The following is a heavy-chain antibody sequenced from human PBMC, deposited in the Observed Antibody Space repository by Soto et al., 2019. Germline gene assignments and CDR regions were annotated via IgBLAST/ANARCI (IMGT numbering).Heavy chain of an antibody. D-gene: IGHD2-15*01. CDR3: ARDAVHVANWYFDL. CDR2: ISYDGSNK. J-gene: IGHJ2*01. CDR1: GFTFSSYA. Sequence: QVQLVESGGGVVQPGRSLRLSCAASGFTFSSYAMHWVRQAPGKGLEWGAVISYDGSNKYYADSVKGRFTISRDNSKNTLYLPMNSLGAEDTAVYYCARDAVHVANWYFDLWGRGTLVTVSS. V-gene: IGHV3-30-3*01.